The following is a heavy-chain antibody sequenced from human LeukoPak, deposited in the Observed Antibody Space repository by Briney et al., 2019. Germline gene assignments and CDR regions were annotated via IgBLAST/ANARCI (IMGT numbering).Heavy chain of an antibody. D-gene: IGHD2-21*01. CDR2: ISGSGGST. Sequence: PGGSLRLSRAASGFTFSSYAMSWVRQAPGKGLEWVSAISGSGGSTYYADSVKGRFTISRDNAKNSLFLQMNGLRPEDTALYYCATDPRLLIYWGHGTLVTVSS. CDR3: ATDPRLLIY. J-gene: IGHJ4*01. V-gene: IGHV3-23*01. CDR1: GFTFSSYA.